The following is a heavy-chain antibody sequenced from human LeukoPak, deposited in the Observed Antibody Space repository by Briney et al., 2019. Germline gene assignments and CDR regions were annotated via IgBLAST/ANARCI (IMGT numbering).Heavy chain of an antibody. Sequence: ASVKVSCKASGYTFTGYYMHWVRQAPGQGLEWMGWINPNSGGTNYAQKFQGRVTMTRDTSISTAYMELSRLRSDDTAVYYCARGPNDSSGYYLLIDYWGQGTLVTVSS. CDR2: INPNSGGT. CDR1: GYTFTGYY. V-gene: IGHV1-2*02. J-gene: IGHJ4*02. CDR3: ARGPNDSSGYYLLIDY. D-gene: IGHD3-22*01.